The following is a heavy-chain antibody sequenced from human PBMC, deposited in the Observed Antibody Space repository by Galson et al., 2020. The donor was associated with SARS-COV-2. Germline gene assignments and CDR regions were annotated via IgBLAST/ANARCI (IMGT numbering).Heavy chain of an antibody. CDR2: ISGSGTNI. J-gene: IGHJ3*01. V-gene: IGHV3-48*03. Sequence: GESLKISCAASGFTFSSYEMNWVRQAPGKGLEWLSYISGSGTNIYYADSVKGRFTISRDNAENSLFLQMTSLRAEDTAVYYCASPYLAAASFFGAFDVWGQGTMVTVSS. CDR1: GFTFSSYE. D-gene: IGHD6-13*01. CDR3: ASPYLAAASFFGAFDV.